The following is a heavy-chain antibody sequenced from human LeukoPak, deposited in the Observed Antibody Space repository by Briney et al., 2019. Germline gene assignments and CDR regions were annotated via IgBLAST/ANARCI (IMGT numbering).Heavy chain of an antibody. CDR2: INHSGST. CDR1: GGSFSGYY. Sequence: SGTLSLTCAVYGGSFSGYYWSWIRQPPGKGLEWIGEINHSGSTNYNPTLKSRVTISVDTSKNLFCLKLSSVTAADTAVYYCARGRFLDAFDIWGQGTMVTVSS. J-gene: IGHJ3*02. D-gene: IGHD3-3*01. CDR3: ARGRFLDAFDI. V-gene: IGHV4-34*01.